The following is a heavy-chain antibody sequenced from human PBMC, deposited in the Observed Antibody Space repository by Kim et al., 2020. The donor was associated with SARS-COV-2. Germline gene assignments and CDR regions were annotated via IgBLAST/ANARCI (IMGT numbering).Heavy chain of an antibody. CDR3: ARRGIGWYSHIDY. V-gene: IGHV3-11*03. Sequence: NYAENVKRRFTVSRDNAENSVSLQMSSLRAEDTAIYYCARRGIGWYSHIDYWGQGTLVTVSS. D-gene: IGHD2-15*01. J-gene: IGHJ4*02.